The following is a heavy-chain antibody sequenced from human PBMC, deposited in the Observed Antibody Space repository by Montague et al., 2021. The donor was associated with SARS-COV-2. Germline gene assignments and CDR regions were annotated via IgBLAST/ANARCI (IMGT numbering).Heavy chain of an antibody. D-gene: IGHD3-3*01. CDR2: INHTGSA. J-gene: IGHJ3*01. CDR1: SGSFSDYY. Sequence: SETLSLTCAVYSGSFSDYYWTWVRQPPGKGLEWIGEINHTGSASYNPSLKSRVTLSKDTSKNQFSLELQSLTAADTAVHYCARGQVTISGVLIFIPAAGPLDVWGQGTLVTVSS. CDR3: ARGQVTISGVLIFIPAAGPLDV. V-gene: IGHV4-34*01.